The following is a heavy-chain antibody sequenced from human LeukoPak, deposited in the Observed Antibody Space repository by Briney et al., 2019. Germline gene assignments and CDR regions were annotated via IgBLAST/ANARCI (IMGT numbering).Heavy chain of an antibody. CDR2: ISGSGGST. Sequence: QAGGSLRLSCAASGFTFSSYAMRWVRQAPGKGLEWVSAISGSGGSTYYADSVKGRFTIARDNSKNTLYLQMNSLRVEDTAVYYCAKYVRVYTIRNWFDPGGQGTLVTVSS. D-gene: IGHD2-8*01. CDR1: GFTFSSYA. CDR3: AKYVRVYTIRNWFDP. V-gene: IGHV3-23*01. J-gene: IGHJ5*02.